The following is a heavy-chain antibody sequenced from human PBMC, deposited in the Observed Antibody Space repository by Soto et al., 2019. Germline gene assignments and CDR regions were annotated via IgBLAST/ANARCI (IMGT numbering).Heavy chain of an antibody. V-gene: IGHV2-5*01. D-gene: IGHD4-17*01. J-gene: IGHJ6*02. CDR3: AHSYYGDYASYYYYGMDV. CDR2: IYWNDDK. CDR1: GFSLSNSGVG. Sequence: QITLKESGPTLVKPTQTLTLTCTFSGFSLSNSGVGVGWIRQPPGKALEWLALIYWNDDKRYSPSLKSRLTITKDTSKNQVVLTMTNMDPVDTATYYCAHSYYGDYASYYYYGMDVWGQGTTVTVSS.